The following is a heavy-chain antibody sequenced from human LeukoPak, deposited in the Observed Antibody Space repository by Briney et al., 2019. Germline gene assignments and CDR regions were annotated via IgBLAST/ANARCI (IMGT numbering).Heavy chain of an antibody. D-gene: IGHD4-23*01. Sequence: GGSLRLSCAASGFIVSSYAMHWVRQAPGKGLEWVAVISYDGRNKYYADSVKGRFTISRDNSKNTLYLQMNSLSAEDTAVYYCARDGGPIDFDYWGQGTLVTVSS. J-gene: IGHJ4*02. V-gene: IGHV3-30*01. CDR3: ARDGGPIDFDY. CDR2: ISYDGRNK. CDR1: GFIVSSYA.